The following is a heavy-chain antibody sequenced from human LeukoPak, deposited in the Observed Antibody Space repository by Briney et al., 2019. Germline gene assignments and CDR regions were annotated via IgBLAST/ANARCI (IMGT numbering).Heavy chain of an antibody. J-gene: IGHJ6*01. Sequence: PGGSLRLSCAASGFTFSDSLMHWVRHAPGKGPEWVSTIVQSGDRTFYADSVKGRFTISRDNSKSKLFLEMNSVGAEDTAIYYCETRDNVAGGVMGVWGRGTAVTVSS. CDR3: ETRDNVAGGVMGV. CDR1: GFTFSDSL. V-gene: IGHV3-23*01. D-gene: IGHD3-16*01. CDR2: IVQSGDRT.